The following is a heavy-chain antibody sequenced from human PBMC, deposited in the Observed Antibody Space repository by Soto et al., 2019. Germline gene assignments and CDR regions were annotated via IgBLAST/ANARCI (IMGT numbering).Heavy chain of an antibody. V-gene: IGHV1-45*02. CDR1: GYTFTYLY. CDR2: ITRFNGNT. D-gene: IGHD3-22*01. J-gene: IGHJ5*02. CDR3: ASSDSNWFDP. Sequence: GASVKFSCKASGYTFTYLYLHWVRQAPGQALEWMGWITRFNGNTNYXXKFQDRVXXTRDMSMSTAXMELSXLRSEDTAMYYCASSDSNWFDPWGQGTLVTVSS.